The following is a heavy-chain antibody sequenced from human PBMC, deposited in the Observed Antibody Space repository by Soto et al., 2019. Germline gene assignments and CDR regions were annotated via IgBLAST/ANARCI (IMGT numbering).Heavy chain of an antibody. CDR1: GFTFSSYG. D-gene: IGHD5-18*01. Sequence: QVQLVESGGGVVQPGRSLRLSCAASGFTFSSYGMHWVRQAPGKGLEWVAVIWYDGSNKYYADSVKGRFTISRDNSKNTRYLQMNGLRAEDKAVYYCAREGRGYSYGADFDGWGQGTLVTVSS. CDR2: IWYDGSNK. J-gene: IGHJ5*02. V-gene: IGHV3-33*01. CDR3: AREGRGYSYGADFDG.